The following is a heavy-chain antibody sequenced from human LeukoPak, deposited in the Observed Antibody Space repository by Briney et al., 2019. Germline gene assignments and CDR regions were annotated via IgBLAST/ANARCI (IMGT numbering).Heavy chain of an antibody. V-gene: IGHV4-59*08. Sequence: SETLSLTCTVSGGPIRDFYWSWIRQPPGKGLEWIGYTYYSGSTSYNPSLKSRVAISVDTSKNQFSLKLSSVTAADTAVYYCARHWAAIKGRDAFDIWGQGTMVTVSS. CDR3: ARHWAAIKGRDAFDI. CDR2: TYYSGST. D-gene: IGHD2-2*02. J-gene: IGHJ3*02. CDR1: GGPIRDFY.